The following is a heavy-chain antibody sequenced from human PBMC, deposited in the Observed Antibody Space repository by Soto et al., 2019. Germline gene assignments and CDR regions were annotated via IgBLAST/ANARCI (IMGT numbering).Heavy chain of an antibody. J-gene: IGHJ4*02. CDR3: AKSRYSDSSGGYYDF. CDR2: IGGRATSA. D-gene: IGHD3-22*01. Sequence: GGSLRLSCAASGFTFSNCAMSWVRQAPGKGLEWVSGIGGRATSAYYADSVKGRFAISRDNAYNTLFLQLNSLRAEDTAVYYCAKSRYSDSSGGYYDFWGQGTLVTVSS. V-gene: IGHV3-23*01. CDR1: GFTFSNCA.